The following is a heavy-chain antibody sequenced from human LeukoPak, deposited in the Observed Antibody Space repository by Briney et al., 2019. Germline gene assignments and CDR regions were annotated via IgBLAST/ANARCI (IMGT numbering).Heavy chain of an antibody. D-gene: IGHD3-3*01. J-gene: IGHJ5*02. CDR1: GYTFTGYY. Sequence: ASVKVSCKASGYTFTGYYTHWVRQAPGQGLEWMGWINPNSGGTNYAQEFQGRVTMTRDTSISTAYMELSRLRSDDTAVYYCARVHMDYDFWSGYSYNWFDPWGQGTLVTVSS. V-gene: IGHV1-2*02. CDR2: INPNSGGT. CDR3: ARVHMDYDFWSGYSYNWFDP.